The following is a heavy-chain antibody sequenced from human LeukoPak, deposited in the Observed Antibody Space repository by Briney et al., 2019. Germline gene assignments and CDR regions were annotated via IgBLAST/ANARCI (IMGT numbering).Heavy chain of an antibody. D-gene: IGHD3-16*01. Sequence: PGGSLRLSCAASGFTFRSYSMNWVRQAPGKGLEWVSYISSSSSTIYYADSVKGRFTISRDNAKNSLYLQMNSLRDEDTAVYYCAGTLYVEFDYWGQGTLVTVSS. CDR2: ISSSSSTI. V-gene: IGHV3-48*02. J-gene: IGHJ4*02. CDR3: AGTLYVEFDY. CDR1: GFTFRSYS.